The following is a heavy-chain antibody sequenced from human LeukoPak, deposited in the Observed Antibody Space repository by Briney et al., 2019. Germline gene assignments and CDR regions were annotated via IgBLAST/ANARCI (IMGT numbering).Heavy chain of an antibody. Sequence: GGSLRLSCAASGFTFNNAWMSWVRQAPGKGLEWVGRVKSKTDGGTIDYGAPVKGKFTISRDDSKNTMSLQMNSLKTEDTGVYYCIADLSNHYYGMDVWGQGTTVTVSS. CDR2: VKSKTDGGTI. J-gene: IGHJ6*02. D-gene: IGHD2/OR15-2a*01. V-gene: IGHV3-15*01. CDR3: IADLSNHYYGMDV. CDR1: GFTFNNAW.